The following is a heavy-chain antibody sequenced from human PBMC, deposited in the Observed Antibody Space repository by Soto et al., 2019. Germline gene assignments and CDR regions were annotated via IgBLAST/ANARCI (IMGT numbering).Heavy chain of an antibody. Sequence: SETLSLTCIVSGGSISNYYWSWIRQPPGKGLEWIGYIYYSGSTNYNPSLTSRVTISVDTSKNQFSLKLSSVTAADTAVYYCAKGFGNYWAFDYWGQGTTVTVSS. CDR1: GGSISNYY. CDR3: AKGFGNYWAFDY. V-gene: IGHV4-59*08. J-gene: IGHJ4*03. D-gene: IGHD1-26*01. CDR2: IYYSGST.